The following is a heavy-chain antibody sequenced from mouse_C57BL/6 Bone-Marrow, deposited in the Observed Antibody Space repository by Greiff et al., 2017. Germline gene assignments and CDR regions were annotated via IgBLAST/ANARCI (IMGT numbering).Heavy chain of an antibody. D-gene: IGHD1-1*02. V-gene: IGHV1-81*01. Sequence: QVQLKESGAELARPGASVKLSCKASGYTFTSYGISWVQQRTGQGLEWIGEIYPRSGNTYYTETFKGKATLTADKSYSTVYMELRSRTSEDSAGYFGARGGGGILDYWGKGTTLTVSS. CDR1: GYTFTSYG. CDR2: IYPRSGNT. CDR3: ARGGGGILDY. J-gene: IGHJ2*01.